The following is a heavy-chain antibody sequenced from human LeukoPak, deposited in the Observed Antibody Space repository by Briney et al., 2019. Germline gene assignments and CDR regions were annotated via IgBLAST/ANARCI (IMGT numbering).Heavy chain of an antibody. CDR3: ASSGSYRFDY. V-gene: IGHV3-48*02. CDR1: GFTFSSYP. CDR2: ITASGTAM. Sequence: GGSQRLSCAASGFTFSSYPMNWVRQAPGKGLEWVSHITASGTAMFYADSVKGRFTISRDNAKNSLYLQMNSLRDEDTAVYYCASSGSYRFDYWGQGTLVTVSS. D-gene: IGHD1-26*01. J-gene: IGHJ4*02.